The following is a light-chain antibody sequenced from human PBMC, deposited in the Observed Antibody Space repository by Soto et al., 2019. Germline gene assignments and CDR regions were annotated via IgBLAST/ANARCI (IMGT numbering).Light chain of an antibody. CDR1: QSVSSSY. J-gene: IGKJ4*01. V-gene: IGKV3-20*01. CDR2: GAS. Sequence: EIVLTQSPGTLSLSPGERATLSCRASQSVSSSYLAWYQQKPGQAPRLLIYGASSRATGIPDRFSGSGSGTDFTLTISRLEPEDFAVYYCQQYENWPGFGGGTKVDIK. CDR3: QQYENWPG.